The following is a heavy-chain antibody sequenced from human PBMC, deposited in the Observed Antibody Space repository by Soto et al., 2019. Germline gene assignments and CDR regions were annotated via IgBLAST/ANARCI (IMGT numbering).Heavy chain of an antibody. Sequence: SETLSVTWTGSGGAVSIRSYYWGWFRQPPGKGLEWFGIIYYSRSTYYNPSLKSRVTISLDTSKNQFALRLSSVTAADTSMYYCVPSSPWYPHFAYSGQLTLVTVS. CDR2: IYYSRST. CDR3: VPSSPWYPHFAY. V-gene: IGHV4-39*01. J-gene: IGHJ4*02. D-gene: IGHD6-13*01. CDR1: GGAVSIRSYY.